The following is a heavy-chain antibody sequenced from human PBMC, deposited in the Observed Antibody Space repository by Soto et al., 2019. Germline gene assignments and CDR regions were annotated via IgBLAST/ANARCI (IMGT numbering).Heavy chain of an antibody. V-gene: IGHV3-7*05. CDR2: INLDGSEK. D-gene: IGHD6-13*01. Sequence: EVQLVESGGGLVQPGGSLRLSCAASGFTFRTYWLSWVRQVPGKGLEWVANINLDGSEKNYVDSVKGRFTISRDKARNSLYLQMRSLRAEDTALYYCARDGSTSWYSYDYHGMDVWGQGTTVTVSS. CDR1: GFTFRTYW. J-gene: IGHJ6*02. CDR3: ARDGSTSWYSYDYHGMDV.